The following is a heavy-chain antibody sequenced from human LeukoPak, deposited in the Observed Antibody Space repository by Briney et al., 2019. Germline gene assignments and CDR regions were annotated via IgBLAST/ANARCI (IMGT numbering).Heavy chain of an antibody. V-gene: IGHV3-30*04. CDR1: GFTFSTHG. D-gene: IGHD4-17*01. Sequence: GGSLRLSCAASGFTFSTHGMHWVRQAPGKGLEWVAVISYHGRNENYADSVKGRFTISRDNSRNTLYLQMNSLRVEDTAVYYCAREDMTTVTTRWAFDIWGQGSMVTVSS. CDR3: AREDMTTVTTRWAFDI. CDR2: ISYHGRNE. J-gene: IGHJ3*02.